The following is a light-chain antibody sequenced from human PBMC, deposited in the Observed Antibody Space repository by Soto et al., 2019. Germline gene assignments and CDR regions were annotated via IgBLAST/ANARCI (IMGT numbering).Light chain of an antibody. Sequence: DIQMTQSPSTLSRSVGDRVTITCRASQTISSWLAWYQQKPGKAPKLLIYKASTLKSGVPSRFSGSGSGTEFTLTIRSLQPDDFATYYCQHYNSYSEAFGQGTKVDI. CDR3: QHYNSYSEA. CDR1: QTISSW. CDR2: KAS. J-gene: IGKJ1*01. V-gene: IGKV1-5*03.